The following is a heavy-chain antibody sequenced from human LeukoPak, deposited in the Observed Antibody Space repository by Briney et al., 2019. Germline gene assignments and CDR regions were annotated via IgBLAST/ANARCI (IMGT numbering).Heavy chain of an antibody. CDR3: ARSKVYPNDY. J-gene: IGHJ4*02. V-gene: IGHV1-2*02. CDR1: GYTFTVFY. Sequence: ASVKVSCKASGYTFTVFYMLWVRQAPGQGLEWMGWINPNSGGTNYAQKFQGRVTMTRDMSISTVYMELSRLRSDDTAVYYCARSKVYPNDYWGQGTLVTVSS. CDR2: INPNSGGT. D-gene: IGHD1-14*01.